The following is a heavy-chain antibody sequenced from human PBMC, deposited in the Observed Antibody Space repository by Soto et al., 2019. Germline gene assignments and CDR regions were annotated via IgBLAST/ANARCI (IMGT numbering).Heavy chain of an antibody. CDR3: ARDSLGRGDTSGYYYFDY. CDR2: ISYDGTNK. Sequence: GGSLILSCAVSGFTFSSYAMHWVRQTPGKGLEWVAVISYDGTNKYYTDSAKGRFTIARDNSKNTLYLQMNSLRAEDTAVYYCARDSLGRGDTSGYYYFDYWGQGTLVTVSS. V-gene: IGHV3-30-3*01. J-gene: IGHJ4*02. D-gene: IGHD3-22*01. CDR1: GFTFSSYA.